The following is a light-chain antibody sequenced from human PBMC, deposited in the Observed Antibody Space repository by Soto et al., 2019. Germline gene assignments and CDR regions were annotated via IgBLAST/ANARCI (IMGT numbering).Light chain of an antibody. V-gene: IGKV1-5*01. Sequence: DIPMTQSPSTLSASVGDRVTITCRASQSFSTWLAWYQQKPGKAPSLLIYDASTWESGVPSRFSGSGSGTEFTLTISSLQPDDFATYYCQQYYSYPWTFGQGTKLEIK. CDR1: QSFSTW. J-gene: IGKJ2*02. CDR2: DAS. CDR3: QQYYSYPWT.